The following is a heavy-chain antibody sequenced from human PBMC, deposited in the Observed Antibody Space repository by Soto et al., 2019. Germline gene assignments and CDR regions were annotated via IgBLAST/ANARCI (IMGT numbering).Heavy chain of an antibody. CDR2: INAGNGNT. CDR1: GYTFTTYT. CDR3: AREPNYYYSSGSPWSGRPNYYYYGMDV. J-gene: IGHJ6*02. Sequence: ASVKVSCKASGYTFTTYTMHWVRQAPGQRLEWMGWINAGNGNTKYSQNFQGRVTITRDTSATTAHMELSSLRSEDTAVYYCAREPNYYYSSGSPWSGRPNYYYYGMDVWGQGTTVTVSS. V-gene: IGHV1-3*01. D-gene: IGHD3-22*01.